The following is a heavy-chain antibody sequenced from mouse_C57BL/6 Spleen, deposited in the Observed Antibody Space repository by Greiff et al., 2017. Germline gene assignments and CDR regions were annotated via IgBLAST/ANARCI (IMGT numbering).Heavy chain of an antibody. CDR3: AITTVVDEHFDV. V-gene: IGHV1-22*01. CDR2: INPNNGGT. Sequence: VKPGASVKMSCKASGYTFTDYNMHWVKQSHGKSLEWIGYINPNNGGTSYNQKFKGKATLTVNKSSSTAYMELRSLTSEDSAVYYCAITTVVDEHFDVWGTGTTVTVSS. CDR1: GYTFTDYN. D-gene: IGHD1-1*01. J-gene: IGHJ1*03.